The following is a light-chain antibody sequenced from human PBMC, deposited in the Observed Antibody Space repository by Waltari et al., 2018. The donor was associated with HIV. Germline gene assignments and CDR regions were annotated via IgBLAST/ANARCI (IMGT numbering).Light chain of an antibody. CDR1: KSVSSSY. V-gene: IGKV3-20*01. J-gene: IGKJ4*01. CDR2: GAS. CDR3: QQYGSSPQT. Sequence: EIVLTQSPGTLSLSPGERATLSCRARKSVSSSYLAWYQQKPGQAPRLLIYGASSRATGIPDRFSGSGSGTDFTLTISRLEPEDFAVYYCQQYGSSPQTFGGGTKVEIK.